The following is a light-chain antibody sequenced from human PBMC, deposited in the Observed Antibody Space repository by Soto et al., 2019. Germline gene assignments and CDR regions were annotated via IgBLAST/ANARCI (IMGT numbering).Light chain of an antibody. CDR1: QSLLHINGYNY. J-gene: IGKJ4*01. Sequence: DIVVTQSPLSLPVTPGEPASISCRSSQSLLHINGYNYLDWYLQRPGQSPQLLIYLASNRVSGVPDRFSGSGSGTDFTLKISRVEAEDFGVYYCIQTLQTPLTFGGGTKVDIK. V-gene: IGKV2-28*01. CDR2: LAS. CDR3: IQTLQTPLT.